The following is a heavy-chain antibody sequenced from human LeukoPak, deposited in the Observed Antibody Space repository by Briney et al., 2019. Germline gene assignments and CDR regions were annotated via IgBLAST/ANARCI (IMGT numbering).Heavy chain of an antibody. V-gene: IGHV5-51*01. CDR2: IYPGDSDT. J-gene: IGHJ4*02. D-gene: IGHD3-10*01. CDR3: TRHFAGGAIDF. Sequence: GESLKISFKGSGYSFSSFWIGWVRQMPGKGLEWMGVIYPGDSDTRHSPSFQGQVTMSADKSISTAYLQWSSLQASDTAIYYCTRHFAGGAIDFWGQGTLVTVSS. CDR1: GYSFSSFW.